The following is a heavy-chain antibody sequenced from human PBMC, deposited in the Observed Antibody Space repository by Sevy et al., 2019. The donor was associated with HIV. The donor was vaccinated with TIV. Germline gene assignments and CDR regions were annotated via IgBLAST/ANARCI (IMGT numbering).Heavy chain of an antibody. Sequence: SETLSLTCTVSGGSISSYYWSWIRQPPGKGLEWIGYIYYSGSTNYNPSLKSRVTISVDTSKNQFSLKLSSVTAADTAVYYCASTRYCSGSSCYLKEDDAFDIWGQGTMVTVSS. CDR3: ASTRYCSGSSCYLKEDDAFDI. J-gene: IGHJ3*02. V-gene: IGHV4-59*01. D-gene: IGHD2-15*01. CDR2: IYYSGST. CDR1: GGSISSYY.